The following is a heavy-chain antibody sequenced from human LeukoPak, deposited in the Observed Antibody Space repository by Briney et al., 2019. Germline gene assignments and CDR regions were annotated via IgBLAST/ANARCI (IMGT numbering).Heavy chain of an antibody. CDR3: ARERPRWGYGERSAFDI. V-gene: IGHV3-7*01. Sequence: PGGSLRLSCAASGFTFSSYWMSWVRQAPGKGLEWVANIKQDGSEKYYVDSVKGRFTISRDNAKNSLYLQMNSLRAEDTAVYYCARERPRWGYGERSAFDIWGQGTMVTVSS. CDR2: IKQDGSEK. J-gene: IGHJ3*02. D-gene: IGHD4-17*01. CDR1: GFTFSSYW.